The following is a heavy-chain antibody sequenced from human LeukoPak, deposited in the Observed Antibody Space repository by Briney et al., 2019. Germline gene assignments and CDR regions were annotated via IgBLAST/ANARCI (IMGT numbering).Heavy chain of an antibody. V-gene: IGHV4-31*03. CDR2: IYYSGST. J-gene: IGHJ5*02. CDR1: GGSISSGGYY. CDR3: VRDVPARLIAASEDEYGFDP. D-gene: IGHD6-13*01. Sequence: RTSETLSLTCTVSGGSISSGGYYWSWIRQHPGKGLEWIGYIYYSGSTYYNPSLKSRVIISVDTSKNQFSLKLSSVTAADTAVYYCVRDVPARLIAASEDEYGFDPWGQGTLVTVSS.